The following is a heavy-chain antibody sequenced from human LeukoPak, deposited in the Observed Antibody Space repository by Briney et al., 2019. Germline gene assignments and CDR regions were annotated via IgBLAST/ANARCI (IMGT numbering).Heavy chain of an antibody. Sequence: GGSLRLSCAASGFTFSNAWMSRVRQAPGKGLEWVGRIKSKTDGGTTDYAAPVKGRFTISRDDSKNTLYLQMNSLKTEDTAVYYCTTDLIVVVIDPTWGQGTLVTVSS. D-gene: IGHD3-22*01. CDR1: GFTFSNAW. CDR2: IKSKTDGGTT. V-gene: IGHV3-15*01. J-gene: IGHJ5*02. CDR3: TTDLIVVVIDPT.